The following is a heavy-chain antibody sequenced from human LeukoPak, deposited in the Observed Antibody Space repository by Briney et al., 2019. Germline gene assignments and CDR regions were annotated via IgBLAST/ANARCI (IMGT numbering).Heavy chain of an antibody. V-gene: IGHV5-51*01. J-gene: IGHJ4*02. D-gene: IGHD3-10*01. Sequence: GESLKISCKGSGYSFTSYWIGWVRQMPGKGLEWMGIIYPGDSDTRYSPSFQGQVTISADKSISTAYLQWRSLKASDTAMYYCARLLPGSGNYIPYDYWGQGTLVTVSS. CDR2: IYPGDSDT. CDR3: ARLLPGSGNYIPYDY. CDR1: GYSFTSYW.